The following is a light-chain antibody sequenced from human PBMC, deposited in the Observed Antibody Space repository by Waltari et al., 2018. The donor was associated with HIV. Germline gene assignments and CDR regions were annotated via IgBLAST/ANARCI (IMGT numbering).Light chain of an antibody. V-gene: IGLV1-40*01. CDR1: SANIGAAYE. Sequence: HSALTQPASVSGSPGPSITLSCTGSSANIGAAYEVHWYQQLPGTAPKLLIYGNSNRPSGVPDRFSGSKSGTSASLAITGLQAEDEADYYCQSYDSSLSVWVFGGGTKLTVL. CDR2: GNS. J-gene: IGLJ3*02. CDR3: QSYDSSLSVWV.